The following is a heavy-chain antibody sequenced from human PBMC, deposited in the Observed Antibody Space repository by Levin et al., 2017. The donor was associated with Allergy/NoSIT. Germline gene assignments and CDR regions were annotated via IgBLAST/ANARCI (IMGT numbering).Heavy chain of an antibody. Sequence: SLKISCAASGFTFGDYAMHWVRQAPGKGLEWVSGIGWNSGIIVYADSVKGRFTISRDNAQNSLYLQVNSLRAEDTALYYWAKDIYAYGGYCSGGSCSFDYWGQGILVTVSS. CDR1: GFTFGDYA. CDR2: IGWNSGII. CDR3: AKDIYAYGGYCSGGSCSFDY. J-gene: IGHJ4*02. V-gene: IGHV3-9*01. D-gene: IGHD2-15*01.